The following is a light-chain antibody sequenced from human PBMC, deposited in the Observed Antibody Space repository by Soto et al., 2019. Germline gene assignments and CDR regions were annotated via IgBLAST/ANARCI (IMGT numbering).Light chain of an antibody. CDR3: QQYYSTPRT. CDR1: QSVLYSSNNKYY. J-gene: IGKJ2*01. CDR2: WAS. V-gene: IGKV4-1*01. Sequence: DIVMTQSPDSLAVSLGERATINCKSSQSVLYSSNNKYYLAWYQQKPGQPPKLLVYWASTRESGVPDRFSGSGSGTDFTLTISSLQAEDVAVYYCQQYYSTPRTFGQGTKREIK.